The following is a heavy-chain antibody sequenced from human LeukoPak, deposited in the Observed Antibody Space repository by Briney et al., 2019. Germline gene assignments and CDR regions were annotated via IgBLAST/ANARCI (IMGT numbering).Heavy chain of an antibody. CDR2: IRNDGSNK. D-gene: IGHD2-15*01. CDR3: AKGTMVVVGTGYFQH. J-gene: IGHJ1*01. V-gene: IGHV3-30*02. Sequence: GGSLRLSCSASGVTFGTYDMHWVRQAPGKGLEWVASIRNDGSNKYYVDSVKGRFTISRDNSKNTLYLQMNSLRVEDTAVYYCAKGTMVVVGTGYFQHWGQGSLVTVSS. CDR1: GVTFGTYD.